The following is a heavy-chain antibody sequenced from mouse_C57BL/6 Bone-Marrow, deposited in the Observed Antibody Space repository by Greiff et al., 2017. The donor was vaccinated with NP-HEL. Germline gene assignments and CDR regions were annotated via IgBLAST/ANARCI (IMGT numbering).Heavy chain of an antibody. CDR2: IYPGSGNT. Sequence: QVQLKQSGAELVRPGASVKLSCKASGYTFTDYYINWVKQRPGQGLEWIARIYPGSGNTYYNEKFKGKATLTAEKSSSTAYMQLSSLTSEDSAVYFCARQPVYFDYWGQGTTLTVSS. J-gene: IGHJ2*01. V-gene: IGHV1-76*01. CDR1: GYTFTDYY. CDR3: ARQPVYFDY. D-gene: IGHD3-3*01.